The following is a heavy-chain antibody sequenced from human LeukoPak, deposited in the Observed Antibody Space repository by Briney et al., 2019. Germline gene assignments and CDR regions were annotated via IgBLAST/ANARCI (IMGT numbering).Heavy chain of an antibody. J-gene: IGHJ4*02. CDR1: GFTFTSYA. Sequence: GGSLRLSCAASGFTFTSYAMSWVRQAPGKGLEWVSGLTGSGGSTHYADSVRGRFTISRDNPENTLYLQMNSLRAEDTAVYYCAKAGTAMVTTVDYWGQGTLVTVSS. V-gene: IGHV3-23*01. CDR2: LTGSGGST. D-gene: IGHD5-18*01. CDR3: AKAGTAMVTTVDY.